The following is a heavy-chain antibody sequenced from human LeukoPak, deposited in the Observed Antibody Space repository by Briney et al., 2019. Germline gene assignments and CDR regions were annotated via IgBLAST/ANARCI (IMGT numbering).Heavy chain of an antibody. CDR1: GGTFSSYG. Sequence: GSSVKVSCKASGGTFSSYGISWVRQATGQGLEWMGWMNPNSGNTGYAQKFQGRVTMTRNTSISTAYMELSSLRSEDTAVYYCARPMNYYDSSGYYYEHYYYYMDVWGKGTTVTVSS. J-gene: IGHJ6*03. CDR2: MNPNSGNT. D-gene: IGHD3-22*01. CDR3: ARPMNYYDSSGYYYEHYYYYMDV. V-gene: IGHV1-8*02.